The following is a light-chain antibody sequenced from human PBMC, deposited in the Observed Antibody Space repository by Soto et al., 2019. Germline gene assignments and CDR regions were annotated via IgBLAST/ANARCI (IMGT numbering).Light chain of an antibody. Sequence: EIVMTQSPATLSVSPGERATLSCRASQSVSSNLAWYQQKPGQAPRLLIYGASTRATGIPARFSGSGSGTEFTLTISSLQSVDFAVYYCQQYNNWPPEVTFGGGTKVDIK. J-gene: IGKJ4*01. CDR1: QSVSSN. CDR2: GAS. CDR3: QQYNNWPPEVT. V-gene: IGKV3-15*01.